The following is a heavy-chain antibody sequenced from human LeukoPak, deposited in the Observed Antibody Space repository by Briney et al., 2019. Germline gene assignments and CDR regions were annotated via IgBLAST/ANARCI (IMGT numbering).Heavy chain of an antibody. CDR2: INHSGST. CDR3: ARSGYSYADY. Sequence: SETLSLTCTVSGGSISSYYWSWIRQPPGKGLEWIGEINHSGSTNYNPSLKSRVTISVDTSKNQFALKLSSVTAADTAVYYCARSGYSYADYWGQGTLVTVSS. CDR1: GGSISSYY. J-gene: IGHJ4*02. D-gene: IGHD5-18*01. V-gene: IGHV4-34*01.